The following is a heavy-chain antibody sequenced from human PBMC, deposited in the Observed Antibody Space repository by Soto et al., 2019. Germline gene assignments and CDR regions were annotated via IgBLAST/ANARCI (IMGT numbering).Heavy chain of an antibody. CDR1: GFTFSDYY. Sequence: GGSLRLSCAASGFTFSDYYMSWIRQAPGKGLEWVSCISSSSSYTKYADSVKGRFTISRDNAKNSLYLQMNSLRAEDTAVYYCARSHYYHTSGPWGQGTLVTVSS. V-gene: IGHV3-11*03. CDR2: ISSSSSYT. J-gene: IGHJ5*02. D-gene: IGHD3-22*01. CDR3: ARSHYYHTSGP.